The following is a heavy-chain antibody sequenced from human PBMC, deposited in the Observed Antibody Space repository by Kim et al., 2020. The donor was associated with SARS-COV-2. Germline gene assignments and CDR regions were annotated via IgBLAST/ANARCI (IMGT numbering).Heavy chain of an antibody. V-gene: IGHV3-15*01. Sequence: AAPVKGRFTISRDDSKNTLYLQMNSLKTEDTAVYYCTTDWQQDYYYGMDVWGQGTTVTVSS. J-gene: IGHJ6*02. D-gene: IGHD6-13*01. CDR3: TTDWQQDYYYGMDV.